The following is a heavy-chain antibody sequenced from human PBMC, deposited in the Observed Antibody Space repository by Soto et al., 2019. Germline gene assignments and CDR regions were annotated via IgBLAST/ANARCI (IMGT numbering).Heavy chain of an antibody. CDR1: GFTFNSHD. Sequence: GSLRLSCAVSGFTFNSHDMNWVRQAPGKGLEWVAYISSGSGSTTSYADSVKGRFTISRDNARNSLYLQMSSLRAEDTAIYYCARDKITGLFDYWGQGTLVTVSS. CDR3: ARDKITGLFDY. D-gene: IGHD2-8*02. CDR2: ISSGSGSTT. J-gene: IGHJ4*02. V-gene: IGHV3-48*01.